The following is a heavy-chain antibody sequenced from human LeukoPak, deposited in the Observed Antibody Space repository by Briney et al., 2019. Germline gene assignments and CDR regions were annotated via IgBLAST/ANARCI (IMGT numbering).Heavy chain of an antibody. CDR3: ASYRNSNYGYSDY. D-gene: IGHD3-10*01. Sequence: GGSLRLSCAASGFTFSSYWMHWVRQAPGKELVWVSRISTDGTTTNYAGSVKGRFTISRDNAKSTLYLQMNSLRAEDTAVYYCASYRNSNYGYSDYWGQGTLVTVSS. CDR2: ISTDGTTT. CDR1: GFTFSSYW. V-gene: IGHV3-74*01. J-gene: IGHJ4*02.